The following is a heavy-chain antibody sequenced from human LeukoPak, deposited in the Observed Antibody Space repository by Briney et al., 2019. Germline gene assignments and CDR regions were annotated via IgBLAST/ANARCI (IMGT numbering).Heavy chain of an antibody. CDR3: ARSNQADDY. CDR2: INPGGSSI. J-gene: IGHJ4*02. V-gene: IGHV3-74*01. Sequence: TGGSLRLSCAASGFTFSSYWMHWVRQVPGKELVWVARINPGGSSITYADSVKGRFTISRDNAKNTLYLQMDSLRAEDTGVHYCARSNQADDYWGQGTLVTVSS. CDR1: GFTFSSYW. D-gene: IGHD1-14*01.